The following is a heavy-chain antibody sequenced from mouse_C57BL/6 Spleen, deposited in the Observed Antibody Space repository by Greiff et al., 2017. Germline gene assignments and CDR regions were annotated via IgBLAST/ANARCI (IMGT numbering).Heavy chain of an antibody. CDR2: INPGSGGT. J-gene: IGHJ2*01. V-gene: IGHV1-54*01. CDR3: ARSYYGSSPFDY. Sequence: VQLVESGAELVRPGTSVKVSCKASGYAFTNYLIEWVKQRPGQGLEWIGVINPGSGGTNYNEKFKGKATLTADKSSSTAYMQLSSLTSEDSAVYFCARSYYGSSPFDYWGQGTTLTVSS. D-gene: IGHD1-1*01. CDR1: GYAFTNYL.